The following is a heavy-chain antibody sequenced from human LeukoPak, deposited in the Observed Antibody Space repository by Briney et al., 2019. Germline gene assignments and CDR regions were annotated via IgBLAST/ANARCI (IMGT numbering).Heavy chain of an antibody. CDR1: GFTFSTYA. Sequence: GRSLRLSCAASGFTFSTYAMSWVRQAPGKGLECVSAISGSGATKFYADSVKGRFTISRDSSKNTQYLQMNSLRAEDTAIYYCAKYGVPNCSGGTCLNWLDPWGQGTLVTVSS. D-gene: IGHD2-15*01. J-gene: IGHJ5*02. V-gene: IGHV3-23*01. CDR3: AKYGVPNCSGGTCLNWLDP. CDR2: ISGSGATK.